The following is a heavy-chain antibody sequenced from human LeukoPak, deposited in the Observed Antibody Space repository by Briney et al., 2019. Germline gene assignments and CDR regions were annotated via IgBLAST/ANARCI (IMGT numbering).Heavy chain of an antibody. V-gene: IGHV3-21*01. J-gene: IGHJ3*02. D-gene: IGHD3-10*01. CDR3: ARAFFGSGRFDAFDI. CDR1: GFTFSSYS. CDR2: ISSSSSYI. Sequence: PGGSLRLSCAASGFTFSSYSMNWVRQAPGKGLEWVSSISSSSSYIYYADSVKGRFTISRDNAKNSLYLQMNSLRAEDTAVYYCARAFFGSGRFDAFDIWGQGTMVTVSS.